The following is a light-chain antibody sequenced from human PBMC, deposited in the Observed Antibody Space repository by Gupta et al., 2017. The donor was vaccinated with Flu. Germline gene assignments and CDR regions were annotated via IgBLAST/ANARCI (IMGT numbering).Light chain of an antibody. J-gene: IGLJ3*02. V-gene: IGLV3-27*01. CDR3: YSATDNTSSWV. CDR2: KDT. CDR1: VVAKKY. Sequence: GQRIRNTGTGDVVAKKYARWRQHKPGQAPVLVIYKDTERHSGTPERFSGATSGTTVTLTISGAQVEDEADYYCYSATDNTSSWVFGGGTKLTVL.